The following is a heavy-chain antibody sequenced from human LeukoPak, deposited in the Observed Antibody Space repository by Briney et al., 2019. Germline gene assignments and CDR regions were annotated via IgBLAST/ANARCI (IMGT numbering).Heavy chain of an antibody. D-gene: IGHD5-12*01. Sequence: SETLSLTCTVSGGSIDNYYWSWIRQPPGKGLEWIGYIYYSGSTNHNPSLKSRVTISVDTSKNQFSLKLSSVTAADTAVYYCARHLLSSGYDCWFGPWGQGTLVTVSS. CDR1: GGSIDNYY. CDR3: ARHLLSSGYDCWFGP. J-gene: IGHJ5*02. CDR2: IYYSGST. V-gene: IGHV4-59*08.